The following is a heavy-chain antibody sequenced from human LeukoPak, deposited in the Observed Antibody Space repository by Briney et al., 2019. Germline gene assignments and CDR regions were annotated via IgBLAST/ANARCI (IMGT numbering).Heavy chain of an antibody. CDR3: ARIIVATIKYYYGMDV. D-gene: IGHD5-12*01. V-gene: IGHV3-11*01. CDR2: ISSSGSTI. J-gene: IGHJ6*02. Sequence: GGSLRLSCAASGFTFSDYYMSWIRQAPGKGLEWVSYISSSGSTIYYADSVKGRFTISRDNAKNSLYLQVNSLRAEDTAVYYCARIIVATIKYYYGMDVWGQGTTVTVSS. CDR1: GFTFSDYY.